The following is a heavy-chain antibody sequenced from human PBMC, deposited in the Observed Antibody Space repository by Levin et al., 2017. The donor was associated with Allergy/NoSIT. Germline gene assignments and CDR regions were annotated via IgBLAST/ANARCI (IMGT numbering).Heavy chain of an antibody. D-gene: IGHD3-10*01. CDR2: IYYSGST. V-gene: IGHV4-39*01. Sequence: SETLSLTCTVSGGSISSSSYYWGWIRQPPGKGLEWIGSIYYSGSTYYNPSLKSRVTISVDTSKNQFSLKLSSVTAADTAVYYCARHGVRGGRKRGPPGYWGQGTLVTVSS. J-gene: IGHJ4*02. CDR3: ARHGVRGGRKRGPPGY. CDR1: GGSISSSSYY.